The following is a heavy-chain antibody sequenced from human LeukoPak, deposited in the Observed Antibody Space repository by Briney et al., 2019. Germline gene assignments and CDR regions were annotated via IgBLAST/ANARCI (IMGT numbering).Heavy chain of an antibody. D-gene: IGHD3-22*01. CDR1: GFTFNNYE. Sequence: GGSLRLSCAACGFTFNNYEMNWVRQAPGKGREWVSYVSSTSGTRDYAVYVKGRFTISRDSAKNSLYLHMNSLRGEDTAVYYCARALYDSSDSDAFDIWGQGTMVTVTS. J-gene: IGHJ3*02. V-gene: IGHV3-48*03. CDR2: VSSTSGTR. CDR3: ARALYDSSDSDAFDI.